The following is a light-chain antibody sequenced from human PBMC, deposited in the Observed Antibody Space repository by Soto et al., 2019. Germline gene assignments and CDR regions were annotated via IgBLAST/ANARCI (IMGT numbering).Light chain of an antibody. CDR1: QDIGDE. V-gene: IGKV1-6*01. CDR3: LQDDSYPRT. J-gene: IGKJ1*01. Sequence: AIQMTQSPSSLSASVGDTVMITCRASQDIGDELGWYQQKPGKAPKALIYASSLLQSGVPSRFSGGGSGTDFTLTISRLQPEDVATYYCLQDDSYPRTFGQGTKVEIK. CDR2: ASS.